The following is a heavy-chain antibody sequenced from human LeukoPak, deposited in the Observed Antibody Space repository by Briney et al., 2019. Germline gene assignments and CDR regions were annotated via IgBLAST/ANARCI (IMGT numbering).Heavy chain of an antibody. CDR2: MSWYSCSI. D-gene: IGHD3-22*01. J-gene: IGHJ3*02. CDR1: GFTFDDYS. V-gene: IGHV3-9*01. CDR3: VKGRALIVVVTDAFDI. Sequence: PGRSLRLSCAASGFTFDDYSMHCVRHAPAKGREGGSGMSWYSCSIVYADSVRDRFTIPRDKDKHSLYVQMNSLRAEDTALYYCVKGRALIVVVTDAFDIWGQGTMVTVSS.